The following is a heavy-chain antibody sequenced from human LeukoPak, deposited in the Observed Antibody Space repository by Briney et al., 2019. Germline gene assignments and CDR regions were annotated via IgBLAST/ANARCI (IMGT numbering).Heavy chain of an antibody. Sequence: PGGSLRLSCAASGFTFSGYTLHWVRRASGKGLEWVGRIRSTANGYATAYAASVKGRFTISRDDSKNTAYLQMDSLKTEDTAVYYCASPVGATGDYWGQGTLVTVSS. J-gene: IGHJ4*02. CDR2: IRSTANGYAT. V-gene: IGHV3-73*01. CDR3: ASPVGATGDY. D-gene: IGHD1-26*01. CDR1: GFTFSGYT.